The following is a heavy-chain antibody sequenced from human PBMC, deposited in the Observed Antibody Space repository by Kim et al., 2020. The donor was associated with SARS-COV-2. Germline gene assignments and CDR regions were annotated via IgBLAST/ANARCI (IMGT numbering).Heavy chain of an antibody. J-gene: IGHJ2*01. CDR2: ISYDGSNK. CDR3: ARDHLHSGYDYYGYFDL. D-gene: IGHD5-12*01. V-gene: IGHV3-30-3*01. Sequence: GGSLRLSCAASGFTFSSYAMHWVRQAPGKGLEWVAVISYDGSNKYYADSVKGRFTISRDNAKNTLYLQMNSLRAEDTAVYYCARDHLHSGYDYYGYFDLWGRDTLVTVSS. CDR1: GFTFSSYA.